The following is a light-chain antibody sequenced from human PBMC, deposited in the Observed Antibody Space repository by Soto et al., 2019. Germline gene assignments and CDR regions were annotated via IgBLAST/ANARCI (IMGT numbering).Light chain of an antibody. J-gene: IGLJ2*01. CDR3: MLYMGGGLVV. CDR2: STN. CDR1: SGSVSTTYY. Sequence: QTVVTQEPSFSVSPGGTVTLTCGLTSGSVSTTYYPSWYQQTPGQAPRTLIYSTNIRSSGVSDRFSGSILGNKAALTSTGAQADDESDYHCMLYMGGGLVVFGGGTKVTVL. V-gene: IGLV8-61*01.